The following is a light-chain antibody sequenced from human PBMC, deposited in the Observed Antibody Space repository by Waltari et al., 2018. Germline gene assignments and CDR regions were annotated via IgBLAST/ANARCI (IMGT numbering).Light chain of an antibody. CDR2: DAS. V-gene: IGKV3-11*01. CDR1: QSVSIY. J-gene: IGKJ4*01. Sequence: VLTQSPATLSLSPGERATLSCRASQSVSIYLVWYQQKPGQAPRLLISDASNRATGIPARFSGGGSGTDFTLTISSLEPEDSAVYYCQQRNTWPTVTFGGGTKVEIK. CDR3: QQRNTWPTVT.